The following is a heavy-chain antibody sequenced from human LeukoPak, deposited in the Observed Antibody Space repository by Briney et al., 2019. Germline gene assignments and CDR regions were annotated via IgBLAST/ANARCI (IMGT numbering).Heavy chain of an antibody. J-gene: IGHJ4*02. V-gene: IGHV1-2*06. CDR2: INPNSGGT. Sequence: GASVKVSXKASGYTFTGYYMHWVRQAPGQGLEWIGRINPNSGGTNYAQKFQGRVTMTRDTSISTAYMELSRLRSDDTAVYYCARDSRRITMIVVVPPDYWGQGTLVTVSS. CDR1: GYTFTGYY. CDR3: ARDSRRITMIVVVPPDY. D-gene: IGHD3-22*01.